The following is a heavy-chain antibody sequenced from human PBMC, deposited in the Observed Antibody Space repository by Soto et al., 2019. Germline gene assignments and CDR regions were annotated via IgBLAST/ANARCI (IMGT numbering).Heavy chain of an antibody. CDR1: GYSFTSYW. D-gene: IGHD6-13*01. CDR3: AIAYSTDNYYYYYGVDV. J-gene: IGHJ6*02. CDR2: IYPGDSDT. Sequence: PGESLKISCKGSGYSFTSYWIGWVRQMPGKGLEWMGIIYPGDSDTRYSPSFQGQVTISADKPISTAYLQWSSLKASDTAMYYCAIAYSTDNYYYYYGVDVWGQGTTVTVSS. V-gene: IGHV5-51*01.